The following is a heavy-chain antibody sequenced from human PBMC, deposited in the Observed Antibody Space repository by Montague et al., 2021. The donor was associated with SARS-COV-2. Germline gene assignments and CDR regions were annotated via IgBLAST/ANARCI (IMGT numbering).Heavy chain of an antibody. J-gene: IGHJ6*02. CDR2: INWSADKT. CDR3: ARYYGGSFYGLDV. D-gene: IGHD3-3*01. Sequence: SLRLSCAASGFKFDDSGMTWVRQAPGKGLEWVCDINWSADKTTYADSVKGRFTISRDNAKNSLFLQMNSLRAEDTALYYCARYYGGSFYGLDVWDQGTTVIVSS. CDR1: GFKFDDSG. V-gene: IGHV3-20*04.